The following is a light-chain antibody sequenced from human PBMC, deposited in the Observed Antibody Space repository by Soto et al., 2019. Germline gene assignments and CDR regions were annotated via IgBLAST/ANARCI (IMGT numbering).Light chain of an antibody. J-gene: IGKJ2*01. CDR3: QQYTGSVPS. Sequence: DIQMTQSPSTLSASLGDRVTITCLASQSIVNWLAWYQQKPGKAPKLLMHDASSLETEVPSRFSGSGYETEFTLTISSLKPDDFASYYWQQYTGSVPSFGQGTKMEIK. CDR2: DAS. CDR1: QSIVNW. V-gene: IGKV1-5*01.